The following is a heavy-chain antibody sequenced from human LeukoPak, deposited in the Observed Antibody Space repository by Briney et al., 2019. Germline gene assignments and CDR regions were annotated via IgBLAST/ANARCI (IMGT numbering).Heavy chain of an antibody. CDR1: GFTFTTNW. D-gene: IGHD6-13*01. Sequence: GGSLRRSCAASGFTFTTNWMHWVRQDPGKGLEWVSRINGDGSSTTYADSVKGRFTISRDNAKNTVYLRMNSLRVEDTAVYYCARVRLGRKQLGPTTYYFDYWGQGTLVTVSS. CDR3: ARVRLGRKQLGPTTYYFDY. CDR2: INGDGSST. V-gene: IGHV3-74*01. J-gene: IGHJ4*02.